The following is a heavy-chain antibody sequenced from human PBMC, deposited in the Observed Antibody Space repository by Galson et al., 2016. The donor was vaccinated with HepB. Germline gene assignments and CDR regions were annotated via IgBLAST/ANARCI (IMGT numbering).Heavy chain of an antibody. CDR1: GYTFRSYA. CDR2: VSVYGIT. Sequence: SLRLSCAASGYTFRSYAMTWVRQAPGKGLEWVSGVSVYGITYYADSVQGRFPVSRDNSKNTLYLQMNSLRAEDTAIYYCAKDFRYGSAWGQGTLVTVSS. V-gene: IGHV3-23*01. J-gene: IGHJ5*02. D-gene: IGHD6-19*01. CDR3: AKDFRYGSA.